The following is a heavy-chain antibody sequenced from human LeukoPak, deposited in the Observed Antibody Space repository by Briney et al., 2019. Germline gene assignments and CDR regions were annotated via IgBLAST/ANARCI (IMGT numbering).Heavy chain of an antibody. CDR2: ISYDGSNK. Sequence: GGSLRLSCAASGFTFSSYGMHWVRQAPGKGLEWVAVISYDGSNKHYADSVKGRFTISRDNSKNTLYLQMNSLRAEDTAVYYCAKVLGTTGTTRDWDYYYYYGMDVWGQGTTVTVSS. V-gene: IGHV3-30*18. CDR1: GFTFSSYG. D-gene: IGHD1-1*01. CDR3: AKVLGTTGTTRDWDYYYYYGMDV. J-gene: IGHJ6*02.